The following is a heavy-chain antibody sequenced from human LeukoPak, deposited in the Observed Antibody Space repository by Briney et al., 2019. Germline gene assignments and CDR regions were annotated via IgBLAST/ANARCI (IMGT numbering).Heavy chain of an antibody. CDR3: ARDAGTRGDYYYYMDV. CDR1: GGSISTSNYY. Sequence: SETLSLTCTVSGGSISTSNYYWGWIRQPPGKGLEWIGNIFYSGSTYYSPSLRSRVTISLDTSRNQFSLKLNSVTAADTAVYYCARDAGTRGDYYYYMDVWGKGTTVTVSS. V-gene: IGHV4-39*07. CDR2: IFYSGST. J-gene: IGHJ6*03. D-gene: IGHD3-10*01.